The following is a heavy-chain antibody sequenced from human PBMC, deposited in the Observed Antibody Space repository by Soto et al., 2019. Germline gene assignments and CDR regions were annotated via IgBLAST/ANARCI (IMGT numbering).Heavy chain of an antibody. V-gene: IGHV6-1*01. CDR1: GDNISSNRAA. J-gene: IGHJ4*02. Sequence: SQTLSLTCAISGDNISSNRAAWNWIRQSPSRGLEWLGRTYYRSKWYDDYAVSVKGRITINPDTSKNQFSLHLKSEDTAVYYCARKDYYGSGMYHFDYWGQGTLVTVSS. CDR2: TYYRSKWYD. D-gene: IGHD3-10*01. CDR3: ARKDYYGSGMYHFDY.